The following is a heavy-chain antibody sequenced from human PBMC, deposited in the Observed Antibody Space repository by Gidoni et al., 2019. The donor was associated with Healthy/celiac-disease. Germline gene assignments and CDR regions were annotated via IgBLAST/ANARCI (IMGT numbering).Heavy chain of an antibody. Sequence: NTNTGNPTYAQGFTGRFVFSLDTSVSTAYLQISSLKAEDTAVYYCASKNRDAFDIWGQGTMVTVSS. CDR2: NTNTGNP. V-gene: IGHV7-4-1*02. J-gene: IGHJ3*02. CDR3: ASKNRDAFDI.